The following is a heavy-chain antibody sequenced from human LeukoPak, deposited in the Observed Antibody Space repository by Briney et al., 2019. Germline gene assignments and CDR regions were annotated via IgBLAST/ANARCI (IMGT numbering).Heavy chain of an antibody. CDR3: ARAEPSYYDSSGYYGQH. V-gene: IGHV3-21*01. CDR1: GFTFSSYS. J-gene: IGHJ1*01. D-gene: IGHD3-22*01. Sequence: GGSLRLSFAASGFTFSSYSMNWVRQAPGKGLEWVSSISSSSSYIYYADSVKGRFTISRDNAKNSLYLQMNSLRAEDTAVYYCARAEPSYYDSSGYYGQHWGQGTLVTVSS. CDR2: ISSSSSYI.